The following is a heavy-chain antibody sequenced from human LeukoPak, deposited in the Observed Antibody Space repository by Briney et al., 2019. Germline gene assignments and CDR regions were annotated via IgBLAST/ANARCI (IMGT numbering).Heavy chain of an antibody. J-gene: IGHJ6*02. CDR2: ISQSGST. V-gene: IGHV4-4*02. Sequence: SGTLCLTCAVSGGFISSSNWWSWVRQPPGKGLEWVGEISQSGSTNYNPSLKSRVTISLDKSKNQFSLKLTSVTAADTAVYYCARDLSGMDVWGQGTTVTVSS. CDR3: ARDLSGMDV. CDR1: GGFISSSNW.